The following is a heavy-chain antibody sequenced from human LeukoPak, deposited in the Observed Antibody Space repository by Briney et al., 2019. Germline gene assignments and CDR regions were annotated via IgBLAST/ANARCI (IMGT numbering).Heavy chain of an antibody. CDR1: GFTFSSYA. CDR3: AKALTTNGWIPFDH. J-gene: IGHJ4*02. CDR2: TSGSGDSA. Sequence: GGSLRLSCAASGFTFSSYAMNWVRQAPGKGLEWVSVTSGSGDSAYYADSVKGRFTISRDNSKNTLYLQMNSLRAEDTAVYYCAKALTTNGWIPFDHWGQGALVTVSS. V-gene: IGHV3-23*01. D-gene: IGHD2-8*01.